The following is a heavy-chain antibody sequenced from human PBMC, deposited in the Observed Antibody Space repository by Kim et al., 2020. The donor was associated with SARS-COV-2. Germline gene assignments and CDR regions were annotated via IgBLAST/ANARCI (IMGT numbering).Heavy chain of an antibody. CDR2: K. J-gene: IGHJ4*01. CDR3: ARDGKNWDVDY. Sequence: KYYADSVKGRFTISRDNSKNTVFLQMSGLSADDTAVYYCARDGKNWDVDYWGQGTLVTVSS. V-gene: IGHV3-33*01. D-gene: IGHD1-26*01.